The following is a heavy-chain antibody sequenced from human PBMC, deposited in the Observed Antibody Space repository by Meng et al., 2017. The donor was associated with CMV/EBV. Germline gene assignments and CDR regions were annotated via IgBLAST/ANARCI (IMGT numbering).Heavy chain of an antibody. CDR2: INWNGGST. CDR3: ARGSSGSYVRGWFDP. V-gene: IGHV3-20*01. J-gene: IGHJ5*02. CDR1: GFTFDDYG. D-gene: IGHD1-26*01. Sequence: SGFTFDDYGMSWVRQAPGKGLEWVSGINWNGGSTGYADSVKGQFTISRDNAKNSLYLQMNSLRAEDTALYHCARGSSGSYVRGWFDPWGQGTLVTVSS.